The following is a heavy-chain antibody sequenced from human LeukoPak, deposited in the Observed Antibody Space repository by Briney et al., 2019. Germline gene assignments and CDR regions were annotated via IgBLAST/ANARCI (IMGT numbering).Heavy chain of an antibody. D-gene: IGHD2-21*02. CDR2: IKPSGST. CDR1: GFTFSSDW. CDR3: ARKGDCGGDCVLAY. Sequence: GSLRLSCAASGFTFSSDWMSWVRQAPGKGLEWIGEIKPSGSTNYNPSLKSRVTISLDTSKNEFSLRLSSVTAADTAVYYCARKGDCGGDCVLAYWGQGTPVTVSS. V-gene: IGHV4-34*01. J-gene: IGHJ4*02.